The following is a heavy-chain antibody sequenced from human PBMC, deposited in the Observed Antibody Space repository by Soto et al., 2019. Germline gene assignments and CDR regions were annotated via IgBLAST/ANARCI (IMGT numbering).Heavy chain of an antibody. D-gene: IGHD6-6*01. CDR1: GGTFSSYA. V-gene: IGHV1-69*13. J-gene: IGHJ4*02. CDR3: ARVRSGRRRVSSSSAFAY. CDR2: IIPIFGTA. Sequence: SVKVSCKASGGTFSSYAISWVRQAPGQGLEWMGGIIPIFGTANYAQKFQGRVTITADESTSTAYMELSSLRSEDTAVYYCARVRSGRRRVSSSSAFAYWGQGTLVTVSS.